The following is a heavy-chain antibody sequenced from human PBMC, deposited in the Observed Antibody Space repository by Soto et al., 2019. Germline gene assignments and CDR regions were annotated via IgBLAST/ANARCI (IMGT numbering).Heavy chain of an antibody. CDR3: ARGSSIAGPSTGMDV. V-gene: IGHV4-30-4*01. D-gene: IGHD6-6*01. CDR2: IYYSGST. Sequence: PSETLSLTCTVSGGSISSGDYYWSWIRQPPGKGLEWIGYIYYSGSTYYNPSLKSRVTISLDTSKNQFSLKLSSVTAADTAVYYCARGSSIAGPSTGMDVWGQETTVTVSS. CDR1: GGSISSGDYY. J-gene: IGHJ6*02.